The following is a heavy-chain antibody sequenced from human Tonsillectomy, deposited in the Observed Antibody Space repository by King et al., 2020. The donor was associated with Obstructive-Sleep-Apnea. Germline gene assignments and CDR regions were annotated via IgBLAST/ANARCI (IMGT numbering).Heavy chain of an antibody. CDR3: ARHGPAYYYDSSGYYFYFDY. CDR2: IYYSGST. Sequence: VQLQESGPGLVKPSETLSLTCTVSGGSISSYYWSWIRQPPGKGLEWIGYIYYSGSTNYNPSLKSRVTISVDTSKNQFSLKLSSVTAADTAVYYCARHGPAYYYDSSGYYFYFDYWGQGTLVTVSS. D-gene: IGHD3-22*01. CDR1: GGSISSYY. V-gene: IGHV4-59*08. J-gene: IGHJ4*02.